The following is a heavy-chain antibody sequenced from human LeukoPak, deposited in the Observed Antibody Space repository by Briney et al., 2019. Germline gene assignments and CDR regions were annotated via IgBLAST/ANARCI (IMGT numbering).Heavy chain of an antibody. CDR3: ARDFYYGSGRFDY. V-gene: IGHV3-48*03. D-gene: IGHD3-10*01. CDR1: GFTFSNYE. J-gene: IGHJ4*02. CDR2: ISSSGSTI. Sequence: GGSLRLSCAASGFTFSNYEMNWVRQAPGKGLEWVSYISSSGSTIYYADSVKGRFTISRDNAKNSLYLQMNSLRAEDTSIYYCARDFYYGSGRFDYWGLGTLVTVSS.